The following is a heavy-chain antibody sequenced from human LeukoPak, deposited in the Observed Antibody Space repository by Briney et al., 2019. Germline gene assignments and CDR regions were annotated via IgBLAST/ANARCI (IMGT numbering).Heavy chain of an antibody. CDR3: AKNGDRGAYCTGGTCYPYFYYYMDV. CDR2: ISRNGVAT. J-gene: IGHJ6*03. D-gene: IGHD2-15*01. Sequence: GGSLRLSCAASGLTFADYTMHWVRQAPGKGLEWVSLISRNGVATKYADSVRGRFTISRDNSKNTLYLQMNSLRAEDTAIYYCAKNGDRGAYCTGGTCYPYFYYYMDVWGKGTTVTI. CDR1: GLTFADYT. V-gene: IGHV3-43*01.